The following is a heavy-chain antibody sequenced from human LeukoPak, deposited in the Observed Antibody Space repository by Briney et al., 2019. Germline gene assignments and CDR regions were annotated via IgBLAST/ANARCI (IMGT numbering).Heavy chain of an antibody. J-gene: IGHJ4*02. CDR1: GYTFTSYA. CDR2: INAGNGNT. D-gene: IGHD6-19*01. CDR3: ARDLGYSSGWYPPTGY. Sequence: ASVKVSCKASGYTFTSYAMHWVRQAPGQRLEWMGWINAGNGNTKYSQKFQGRVTITRDTSASTAYMELSSLRSEDTAVYYCARDLGYSSGWYPPTGYWDQGTLVTVSS. V-gene: IGHV1-3*01.